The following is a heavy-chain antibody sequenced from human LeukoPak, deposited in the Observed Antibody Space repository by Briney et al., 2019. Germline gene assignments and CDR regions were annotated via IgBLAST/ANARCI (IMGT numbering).Heavy chain of an antibody. CDR3: AKDNDYGDYGYYGMDV. CDR2: ISYDGSNK. Sequence: GGSVRLSCAASGFTFSSYGMHWVRQAPGKALEWVAVISYDGSNKYYADSVKGRFTISRDNSKNTLYLQMNSLRAEDTAVYYCAKDNDYGDYGYYGMDVWGQGTTVTVSS. CDR1: GFTFSSYG. D-gene: IGHD4-17*01. J-gene: IGHJ6*02. V-gene: IGHV3-30*18.